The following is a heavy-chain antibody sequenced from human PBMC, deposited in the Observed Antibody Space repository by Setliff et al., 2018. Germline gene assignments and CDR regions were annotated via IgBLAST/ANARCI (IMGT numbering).Heavy chain of an antibody. CDR3: ARDTTIVGATDY. V-gene: IGHV4-61*02. CDR1: GGSMSSGPNY. J-gene: IGHJ4*02. D-gene: IGHD1-26*01. CDR2: VYSSVYSSGIT. Sequence: SETLSLTCTVSGGSMSSGPNYWSWIRQPAGRGLEWVGRVYSSVYSSGITSYNPSLKGRVTISADTSTNHFSLKLTSVTAADTAVYYCARDTTIVGATDYWGQGALVTVSS.